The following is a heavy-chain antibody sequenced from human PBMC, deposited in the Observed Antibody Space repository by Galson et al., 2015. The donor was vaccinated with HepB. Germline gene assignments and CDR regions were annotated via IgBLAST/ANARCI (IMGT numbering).Heavy chain of an antibody. V-gene: IGHV3-21*01. CDR3: ARDPGAVAGP. CDR2: ISSSSSYI. J-gene: IGHJ5*02. D-gene: IGHD6-19*01. Sequence: SLRLSCAASGFTFSSYSMNWVRQAPGKGLEWVSSISSSSSYIYYADSVKGRFTITRDNAKNSLYLQMNSLRAEDTAVYYCARDPGAVAGPWGQGTLVTVSS. CDR1: GFTFSSYS.